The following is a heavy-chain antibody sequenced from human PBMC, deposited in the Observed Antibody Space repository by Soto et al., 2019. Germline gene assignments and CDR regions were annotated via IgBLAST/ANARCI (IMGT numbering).Heavy chain of an antibody. CDR1: GFTFSSYG. CDR3: ARDPISGYDFDSYYYMDV. CDR2: IWYDGSNK. J-gene: IGHJ6*03. D-gene: IGHD5-12*01. Sequence: QVQLVESGGGVVQPGRSLRLSCAASGFTFSSYGMHWVRQAPGKGLEWVAVIWYDGSNKYYADSVKGRFTISRDNSKNTLYLQINSLRAEDTAVYYCARDPISGYDFDSYYYMDVWGKGTTVTVSS. V-gene: IGHV3-33*01.